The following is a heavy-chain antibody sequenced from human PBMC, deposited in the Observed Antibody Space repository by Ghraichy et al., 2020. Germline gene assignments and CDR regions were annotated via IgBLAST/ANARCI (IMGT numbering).Heavy chain of an antibody. Sequence: SETLSLTCTVSGGSISSYYWSWIRQPPGKGLEWIGYIYYSGSTNYNPSLKSRVTISVDTSKNQFSLKLSSVTAADTAVYYCARAGPYYYYYGMDVWGQGTTVTGSS. CDR3: ARAGPYYYYYGMDV. CDR1: GGSISSYY. CDR2: IYYSGST. V-gene: IGHV4-59*01. J-gene: IGHJ6*02.